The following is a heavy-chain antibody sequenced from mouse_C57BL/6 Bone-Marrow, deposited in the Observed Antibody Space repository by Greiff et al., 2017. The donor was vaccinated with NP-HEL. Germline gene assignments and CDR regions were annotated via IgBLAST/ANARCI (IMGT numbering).Heavy chain of an antibody. CDR3: TRGPGRGNYGDFDV. J-gene: IGHJ1*03. D-gene: IGHD2-1*01. CDR2: IYPGNSDT. Sequence: VQLQQSGTVLARPGASVKMSCKTSGYTFTSYWMHWVKQRPGQGLEWIGAIYPGNSDTSYNQKFKGKAKLTAVTSASTAYMELSSLTNEDSAVYYCTRGPGRGNYGDFDVWGTGTTVTVSS. V-gene: IGHV1-5*01. CDR1: GYTFTSYW.